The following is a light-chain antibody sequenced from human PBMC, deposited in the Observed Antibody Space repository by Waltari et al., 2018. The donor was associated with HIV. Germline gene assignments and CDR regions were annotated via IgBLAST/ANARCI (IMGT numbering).Light chain of an antibody. CDR2: GAS. CDR1: QSVTSN. J-gene: IGKJ1*01. Sequence: EIVMTQSPATLSVSPGERATLSCRASQSVTSNLAWYQQKPGQAPRLLIYGASTRATGIPARFSGGGSWTEFTLTIRSLQSEDFAVYYCQQYNNWPPTFGQGTKVEIK. CDR3: QQYNNWPPT. V-gene: IGKV3-15*01.